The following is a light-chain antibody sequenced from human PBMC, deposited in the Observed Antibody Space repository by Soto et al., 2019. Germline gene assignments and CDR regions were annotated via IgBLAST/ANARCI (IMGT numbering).Light chain of an antibody. Sequence: EIVMTQSPATLSVSAGERATLSWRASQSVSSILAWYQQKPGQAPRLLVYGASTRATGIPARFSGSGSGTDFTLTISSLEPEDFAVYYCHQRQYWPPITFGQGTKVDI. J-gene: IGKJ1*01. CDR2: GAS. V-gene: IGKV3-15*01. CDR1: QSVSSI. CDR3: HQRQYWPPIT.